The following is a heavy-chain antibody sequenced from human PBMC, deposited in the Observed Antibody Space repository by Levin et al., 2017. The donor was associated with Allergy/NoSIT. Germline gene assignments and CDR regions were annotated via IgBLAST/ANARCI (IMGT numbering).Heavy chain of an antibody. J-gene: IGHJ4*02. CDR1: GGSFSGYY. V-gene: IGHV4-34*01. CDR2: INHSGST. D-gene: IGHD6-6*01. CDR3: ASSNLRRIAAR. Sequence: SETLSLTCAVYGGSFSGYYWSWIRQPPGKGLEWIGEINHSGSTNYNPSLKSRVTISVDTSKNQFSLKLSSVTAADTAVYYCASSNLRRIAARWGQGTLVTVSS.